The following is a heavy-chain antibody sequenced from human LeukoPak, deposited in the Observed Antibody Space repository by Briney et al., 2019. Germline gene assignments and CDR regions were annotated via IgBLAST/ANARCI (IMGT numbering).Heavy chain of an antibody. J-gene: IGHJ6*02. V-gene: IGHV4-59*08. CDR3: ARHHEYIWGSSVDYYAMDV. CDR1: GGSIDSYY. Sequence: SETLSLTCTVSGGSIDSYYWSWIRQPPGKRLEWIGYLYYTGSTNYNPSLKSRVTISFDASKNLFSLNLSSVTAADTAVYYCARHHEYIWGSSVDYYAMDVWGQGTTVTVSS. D-gene: IGHD3-16*01. CDR2: LYYTGST.